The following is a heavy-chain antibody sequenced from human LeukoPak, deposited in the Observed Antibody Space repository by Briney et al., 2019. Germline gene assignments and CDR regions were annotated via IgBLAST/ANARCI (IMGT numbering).Heavy chain of an antibody. CDR3: AKGGPGPGQTTYYYYGMDV. V-gene: IGHV3-30*18. CDR2: ISYDGSNK. CDR1: GFTFSSYG. D-gene: IGHD1-14*01. Sequence: PGRSLRLSCAASGFTFSSYGMPWVRQAPGKGLEWVAVISYDGSNKYYADSVKGRFTFSRDNSKNTLYLQMNSLRAEDTAVYYCAKGGPGPGQTTYYYYGMDVWGQGTTVTVSS. J-gene: IGHJ6*02.